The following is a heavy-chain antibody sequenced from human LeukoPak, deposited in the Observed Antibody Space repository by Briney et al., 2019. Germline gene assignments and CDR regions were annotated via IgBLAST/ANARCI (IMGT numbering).Heavy chain of an antibody. V-gene: IGHV4-39*01. D-gene: IGHD6-19*01. J-gene: IGHJ5*02. CDR1: GDSISSSRSY. Sequence: SETLSLTCTVSGDSISSSRSYWGWIRQPPGKGLEWIGSIYYSGSTYYNTSLKSRLTISVDTSKNQFSLKVKFVTAADTAVYYCARQRVAGTSVDPWGQGTLVTVSS. CDR2: IYYSGST. CDR3: ARQRVAGTSVDP.